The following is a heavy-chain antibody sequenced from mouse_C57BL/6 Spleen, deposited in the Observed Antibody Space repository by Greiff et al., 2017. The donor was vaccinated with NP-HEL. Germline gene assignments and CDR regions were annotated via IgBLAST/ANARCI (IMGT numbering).Heavy chain of an antibody. J-gene: IGHJ1*03. Sequence: VQLKESGAELVRPGASVKLSCTASGFNIKDYYMHWVKQRPEQGLEWIGRIDPEDGDTEYAPKFQGKATMTADTSSNTAYLQLSSLTSEDTAVYYCTTTFMTTVRYFDVWGTGTTVTVSS. CDR1: GFNIKDYY. CDR3: TTTFMTTVRYFDV. V-gene: IGHV14-1*01. CDR2: IDPEDGDT. D-gene: IGHD1-1*01.